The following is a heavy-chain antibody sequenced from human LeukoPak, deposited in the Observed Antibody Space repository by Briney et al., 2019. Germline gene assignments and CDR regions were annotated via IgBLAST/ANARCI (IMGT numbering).Heavy chain of an antibody. J-gene: IGHJ3*02. V-gene: IGHV1-69*04. D-gene: IGHD4-17*01. CDR1: GGTFSSYA. Sequence: ASVKVSCKASGGTFSSYAISWVRQAPGQGLEWMGRIIPILGIANYAQKFQGRVTITADKSTSTAYMELSSLRSEDTAVYYCARAGGGYGDYAWSVRAFDIWGQGTMVTVSS. CDR2: IIPILGIA. CDR3: ARAGGGYGDYAWSVRAFDI.